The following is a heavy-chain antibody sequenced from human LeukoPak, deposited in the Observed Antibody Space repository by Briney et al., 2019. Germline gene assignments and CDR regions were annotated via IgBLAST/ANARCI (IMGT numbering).Heavy chain of an antibody. CDR1: GFTFSSYA. V-gene: IGHV3-23*01. CDR2: ISGSGGST. CDR3: AKVSAFGDSSGWYRGLYGMDV. D-gene: IGHD6-19*01. Sequence: PGGSLRLSCAASGFTFSSYAMSWVRQAPGKGLEWVSAISGSGGSTYYADSVKGRFTISRDNSKNTLYLQMNSLRAEDTAVYYCAKVSAFGDSSGWYRGLYGMDVWGQGTTVTVSS. J-gene: IGHJ6*02.